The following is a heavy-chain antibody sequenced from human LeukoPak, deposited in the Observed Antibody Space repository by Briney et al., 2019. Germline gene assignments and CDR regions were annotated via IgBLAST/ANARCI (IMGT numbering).Heavy chain of an antibody. CDR1: GYTFTGYY. D-gene: IGHD6-19*01. V-gene: IGHV1-2*02. CDR3: ARDSSGWYGGGFDP. Sequence: ASVKVSCKASGYTFTGYYMHWVRQAPGQGLEWMGWINPNSGGTNYAQKFQGRATMTRETSISTAYMELSRLRSDDTAVYYCARDSSGWYGGGFDPWGQGTLVTVSS. CDR2: INPNSGGT. J-gene: IGHJ5*02.